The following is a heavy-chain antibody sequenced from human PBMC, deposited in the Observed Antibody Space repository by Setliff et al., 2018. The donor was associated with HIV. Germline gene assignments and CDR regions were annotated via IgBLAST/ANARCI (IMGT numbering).Heavy chain of an antibody. J-gene: IGHJ4*02. CDR2: IHHSGST. CDR1: GPSVSSTDYY. CDR3: ARPSFGIGGGSIFDS. V-gene: IGHV4-39*01. D-gene: IGHD3-3*01. Sequence: SETLSLTCTVSGPSVSSTDYYWGWIRLPPGRGLEWIASIHHSGSTWYNPSLKSRVTISADMSKNQFSLKLFSVTAADTAIYYCARPSFGIGGGSIFDSWGQGTLVTVSS.